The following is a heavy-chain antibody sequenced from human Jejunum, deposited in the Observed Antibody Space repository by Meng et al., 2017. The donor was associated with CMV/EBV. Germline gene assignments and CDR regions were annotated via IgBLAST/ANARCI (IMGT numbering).Heavy chain of an antibody. CDR3: ARVFFDRWLQPLDY. CDR1: GSISTSRYY. Sequence: GSISTSRYYWGWIRQPPGKGLEWIATIFSTGSTYNNPFLKGRDTISVDTSQNPFSLILHSLTSPDSSFSYFARVFFDRWLQPLDYWGQGTRVTVSS. V-gene: IGHV4-39*02. J-gene: IGHJ4*02. CDR2: IFSTGST. D-gene: IGHD5-24*01.